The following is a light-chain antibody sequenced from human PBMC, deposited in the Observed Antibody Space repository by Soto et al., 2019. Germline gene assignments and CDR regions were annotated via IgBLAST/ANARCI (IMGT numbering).Light chain of an antibody. Sequence: IVLPPSPGTLSVSPGERAALSRRVSQSVSNSYLAWYQQKPGQAPRLLMYGASMRVTGIPDRFRGSGSGTEFTLAISSLQSEDFAVYHCQQYDSWPRTFGQGTKVDIK. CDR1: QSVSNSY. CDR2: GAS. CDR3: QQYDSWPRT. V-gene: IGKV3-20*01. J-gene: IGKJ1*01.